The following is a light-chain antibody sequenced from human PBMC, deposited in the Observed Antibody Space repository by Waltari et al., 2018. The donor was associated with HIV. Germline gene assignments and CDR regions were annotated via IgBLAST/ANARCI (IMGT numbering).Light chain of an antibody. Sequence: DIQMTQSPSTLSASVGDRFPITCRASQSISSWLAWYQQKPGKAPKLLIYKASSLESGVPSRFSGSGSGTEFTLTISSLQPDDFATYYCQQYNSYSYTFGQGTKLEIK. CDR1: QSISSW. CDR2: KAS. J-gene: IGKJ2*01. V-gene: IGKV1-5*03. CDR3: QQYNSYSYT.